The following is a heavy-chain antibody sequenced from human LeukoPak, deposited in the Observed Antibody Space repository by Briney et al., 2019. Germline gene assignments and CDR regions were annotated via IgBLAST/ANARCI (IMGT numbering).Heavy chain of an antibody. CDR2: ISGSGGST. D-gene: IGHD6-13*01. CDR3: AKVGQQLVHIWYFDY. Sequence: GGSLRLSCAASGFTFSSYAMSWVRQAPGKGLEWVSAISGSGGSTYYADSVKGRFTISRDNSKNTLYLQMNSLRAEDTAVYYCAKVGQQLVHIWYFDYWGQGTLVTVSS. V-gene: IGHV3-23*01. CDR1: GFTFSSYA. J-gene: IGHJ4*02.